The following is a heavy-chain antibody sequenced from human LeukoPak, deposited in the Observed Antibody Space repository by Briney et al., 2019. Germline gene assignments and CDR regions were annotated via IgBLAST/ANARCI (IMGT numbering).Heavy chain of an antibody. V-gene: IGHV4-59*02. CDR1: GGSVSGYY. CDR2: VYYSGST. Sequence: PSETLSLTCVVSGGSVSGYYWGWIRQPPGRGLEWIGYVYYSGSTNYNPSFKSRITISVDTSKNQFSLKLSSVTAADTAVYYCARGYDGYSYGNFDYWGQGTLVTVSS. D-gene: IGHD5-18*01. J-gene: IGHJ4*02. CDR3: ARGYDGYSYGNFDY.